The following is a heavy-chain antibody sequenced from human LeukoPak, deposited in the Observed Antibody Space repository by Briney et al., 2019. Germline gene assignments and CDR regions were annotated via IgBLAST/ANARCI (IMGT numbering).Heavy chain of an antibody. Sequence: SXYNHNINYAQKLQGRVTMTTDPSTRIAYMELRSLRTDDTAVFYCARDESTSISDYYHYGLDVWGQGTTVTVSS. V-gene: IGHV1-18*01. CDR2: SXYNHNI. CDR3: ARDESTSISDYYHYGLDV. D-gene: IGHD2-2*01. J-gene: IGHJ6*02.